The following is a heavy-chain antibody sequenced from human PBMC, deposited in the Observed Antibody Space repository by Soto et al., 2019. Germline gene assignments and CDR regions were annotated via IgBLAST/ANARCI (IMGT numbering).Heavy chain of an antibody. D-gene: IGHD6-13*01. CDR2: FNPTSGST. V-gene: IGHV1-46*01. Sequence: HEQLVQSGAEVKKHGASVKLSCKASGYTFINYYIHWVRQAPGQGLEWMGIFNPTSGSTNYAQKFQGRVTLTMETSTRTVNMELSSLRFDDTAVYYCTRDLAAGDYWGQGTLVTVSS. CDR3: TRDLAAGDY. J-gene: IGHJ4*02. CDR1: GYTFINYY.